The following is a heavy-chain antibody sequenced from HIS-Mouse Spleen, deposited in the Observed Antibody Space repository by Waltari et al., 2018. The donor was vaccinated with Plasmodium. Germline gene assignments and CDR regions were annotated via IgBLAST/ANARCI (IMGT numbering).Heavy chain of an antibody. CDR1: GFTFSSYA. D-gene: IGHD3-3*01. Sequence: QVQLVESGGGVVQPGRSLRLPCAASGFTFSSYALHWVRQAPGKGPGGVAVISYDGSNKYYADSVKGRFTISRDNSKNTLYLQMNSLRAEDTAVYYCARLYYDFWSGYYPYGMDVWGQGTTVTVSS. J-gene: IGHJ6*02. V-gene: IGHV3-30*04. CDR2: ISYDGSNK. CDR3: ARLYYDFWSGYYPYGMDV.